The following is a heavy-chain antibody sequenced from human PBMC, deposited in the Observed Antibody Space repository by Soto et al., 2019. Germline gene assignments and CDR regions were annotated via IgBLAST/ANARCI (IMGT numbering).Heavy chain of an antibody. CDR1: GFTFSDHF. CDR3: ARPFQFSSDC. CDR2: IRNKANSYTT. D-gene: IGHD2-21*02. Sequence: EVQLVESGGGVVQSGGSLRLSGPASGFTFSDHFMDWVRQAPGKGLEWVGRIRNKANSYTTEYSVAVKGTFTISRDASQRSLYMQMNSLKTEDTAVQYCARPFQFSSDCGGQGTLFTFSS. J-gene: IGHJ4*02. V-gene: IGHV3-72*01.